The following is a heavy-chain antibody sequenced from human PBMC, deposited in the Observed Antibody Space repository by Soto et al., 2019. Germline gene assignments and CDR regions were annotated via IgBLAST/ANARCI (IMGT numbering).Heavy chain of an antibody. V-gene: IGHV1-18*01. Sequence: VQLVQSGAEVKKPGASVKVSCKASGYTFSSHGISWVRQAPGQGLEWMGWISAYNANTNYAQKLQGRVTMTTDTSTSTAYMELRSLRSDDTAVYFCAREVALVTPFDYWGQGTLVTVSS. CDR1: GYTFSSHG. CDR3: AREVALVTPFDY. J-gene: IGHJ4*02. CDR2: ISAYNANT. D-gene: IGHD4-4*01.